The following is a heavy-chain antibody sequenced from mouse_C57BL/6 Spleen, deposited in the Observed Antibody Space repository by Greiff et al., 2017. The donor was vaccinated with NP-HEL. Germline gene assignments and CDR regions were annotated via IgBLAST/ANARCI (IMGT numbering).Heavy chain of an antibody. CDR1: GFTFSDYY. V-gene: IGHV5-12*01. J-gene: IGHJ4*01. CDR3: ARHAWGAMDY. Sequence: EVQLVESGGGLVQPGGSLKLSCAASGFTFSDYYMYWVRQTPEKRLEWVAYISNGGGSTYYPDTVKGRFPISRDNAKNTLYLQMSRLKSEDTAMYYCARHAWGAMDYWGQGTSVTVSS. CDR2: ISNGGGST.